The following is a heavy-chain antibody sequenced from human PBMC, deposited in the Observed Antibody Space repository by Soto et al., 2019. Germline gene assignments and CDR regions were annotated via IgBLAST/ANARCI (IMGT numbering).Heavy chain of an antibody. D-gene: IGHD6-13*01. CDR2: ISGSGGST. J-gene: IGHJ4*02. V-gene: IGHV3-23*01. CDR1: GFTFSSYA. CDR3: AKGHKRYSSSWYVYYFDY. Sequence: GGSLRLSCAASGFTFSSYAMSWVRQAPGKGLEWVSAISGSGGSTYYADSVKGRFTISRDNSKNTLYLQMNSLRAEDTAVYYCAKGHKRYSSSWYVYYFDYWGQGTLVTVSS.